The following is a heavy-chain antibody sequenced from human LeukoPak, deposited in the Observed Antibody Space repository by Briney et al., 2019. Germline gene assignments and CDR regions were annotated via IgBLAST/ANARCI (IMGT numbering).Heavy chain of an antibody. CDR2: ITSSSTYT. J-gene: IGHJ4*02. CDR1: GFSFSSYN. Sequence: GGSLRLSCAASGFSFSSYNMNWVRQTPGKGLEWVSSITSSSTYTFYADSVKGRFTISRDNAKNSLYLQMNSLRAEDTAVYYCARDGVGFTKTDYWGQGTLVTVSS. D-gene: IGHD2-8*01. V-gene: IGHV3-21*01. CDR3: ARDGVGFTKTDY.